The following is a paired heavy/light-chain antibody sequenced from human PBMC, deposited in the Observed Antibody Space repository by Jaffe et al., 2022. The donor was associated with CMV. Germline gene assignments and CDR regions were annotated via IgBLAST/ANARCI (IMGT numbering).Heavy chain of an antibody. J-gene: IGHJ6*03. Sequence: QVQLQQWGAGLLKPSETLSLTCAVYGGSFSGYYWSWIRQPPGKGLEWIGEINHSGSTNYNPSLKSRVTISVDTSKNQFSLKLSSVTAADTAVYYCARGIVLMVYARFYYYYYMDVWGKGTTVTVSS. CDR3: ARGIVLMVYARFYYYYYMDV. D-gene: IGHD2-8*01. CDR2: INHSGST. CDR1: GGSFSGYY. V-gene: IGHV4-34*01.
Light chain of an antibody. CDR2: GKN. J-gene: IGLJ2*01. V-gene: IGLV3-19*01. Sequence: SSELTQDPAVSVALGQTVRITCQGDSLRSYYASWYQQKPGQAPVLVIYGKNNRPSGIPDRFSGSSSGNTASLTITGAQAEDEADYYCNSRDSSGNLVVFGGGTKLTVL. CDR1: SLRSYY. CDR3: NSRDSSGNLVV.